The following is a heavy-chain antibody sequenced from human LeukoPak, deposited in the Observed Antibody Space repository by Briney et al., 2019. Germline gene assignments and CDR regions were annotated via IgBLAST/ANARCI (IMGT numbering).Heavy chain of an antibody. CDR1: GFTFSSYG. CDR2: ISSRSSTM. J-gene: IGHJ6*03. CDR3: AKDQLHYFYYMDV. V-gene: IGHV3-48*01. D-gene: IGHD2/OR15-2a*01. Sequence: GGSLRLSCAASGFTFSSYGMHWVRQAPGKGLEWVSYISSRSSTMYYADSVKGRFTISRDNANNSLYLQMNSLRAEDTAVYYCAKDQLHYFYYMDVWGKGTTVTVSS.